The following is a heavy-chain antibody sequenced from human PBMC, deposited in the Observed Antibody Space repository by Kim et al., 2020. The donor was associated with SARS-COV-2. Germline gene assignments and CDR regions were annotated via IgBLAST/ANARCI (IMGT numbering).Heavy chain of an antibody. CDR2: ISHHGP. V-gene: IGHV3-64D*09. CDR3: VKDRFNGNSMYDAFDL. CDR1: GFTFNIYA. Sequence: GGSLRLSCSASGFTFNIYAMNWVRQAPGKGLEYVSTISHHGPNYADSVKCRFTIPRDDSKSTLYLQMSSLRAGDTAVYYCVKDRFNGNSMYDAFDLWGQGPMVT. J-gene: IGHJ3*01. D-gene: IGHD1-1*01.